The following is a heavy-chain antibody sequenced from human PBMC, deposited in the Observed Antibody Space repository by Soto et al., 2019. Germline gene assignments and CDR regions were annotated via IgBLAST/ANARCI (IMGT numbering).Heavy chain of an antibody. V-gene: IGHV3-48*02. CDR1: GFTFSSYS. CDR3: AREDRPGKTTVVPAAIREYYYYGMDV. J-gene: IGHJ6*02. D-gene: IGHD2-2*02. Sequence: GGSLRLSCAASGFTFSSYSMNWVRQAPGKGLEWVSYISSSSSTIYYADSVKGRFTISRDNAKNSLYLQMNSLRDEDTAVYYCAREDRPGKTTVVPAAIREYYYYGMDVWGQGTTVTVSS. CDR2: ISSSSSTI.